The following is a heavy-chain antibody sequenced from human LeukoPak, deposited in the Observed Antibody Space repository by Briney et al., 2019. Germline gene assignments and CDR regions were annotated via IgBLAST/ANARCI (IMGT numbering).Heavy chain of an antibody. CDR3: AKGVGALI. V-gene: IGHV3-23*01. D-gene: IGHD1-26*01. Sequence: QSGGSLRLSCAASGFTFSNYAMNWVRQAPGKGLEWVSTIIGTDSSTYYADSVKGRFTISRDNSKNTLYLQMNSLRAEDTAVYYCAKGVGALIWGQGTMVTVSS. CDR1: GFTFSNYA. CDR2: IIGTDSST. J-gene: IGHJ3*02.